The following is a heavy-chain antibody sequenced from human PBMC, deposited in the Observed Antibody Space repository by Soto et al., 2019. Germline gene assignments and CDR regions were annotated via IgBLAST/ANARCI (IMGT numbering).Heavy chain of an antibody. Sequence: SETLSLTCTVSGGSIISYYWSWIRQPPGKGLEWIGYIYYSGSTNYNPSLKSRVTISVDTSKNQFSLKLSSVTAADTAVYYCARGVGATLFDYWGQGTLVTVSS. CDR1: GGSIISYY. CDR3: ARGVGATLFDY. CDR2: IYYSGST. D-gene: IGHD1-26*01. V-gene: IGHV4-59*01. J-gene: IGHJ4*02.